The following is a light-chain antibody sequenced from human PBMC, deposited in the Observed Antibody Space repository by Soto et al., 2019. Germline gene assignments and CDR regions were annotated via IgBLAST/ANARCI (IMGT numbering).Light chain of an antibody. V-gene: IGKV1-5*03. CDR3: QQYHSSPLT. CDR1: QSISSR. J-gene: IGKJ4*01. CDR2: KAS. Sequence: DIQRTQSPSTLSASVGDRVTITCRASQSISSRLAWYQQKPGKAPKVLIYKASSLESGVPSRFSGSGSGTEFTLAISSLQPEDFATYYCQQYHSSPLTFGGGTKVDIK.